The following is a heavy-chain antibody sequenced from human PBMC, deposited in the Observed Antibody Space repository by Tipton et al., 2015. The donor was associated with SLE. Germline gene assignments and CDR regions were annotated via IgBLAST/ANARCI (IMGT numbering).Heavy chain of an antibody. Sequence: LRLSCTVSGGSISSYYWSWIRQPPGKGLEWIGEINHSGSTNYNPSLKSRVTISVDTSKNQFSLKLSSVTAADTAVYYCARGGGIAAFDYWGQGTLVTVSS. CDR2: INHSGST. CDR3: ARGGGIAAFDY. CDR1: GGSISSYY. D-gene: IGHD6-13*01. V-gene: IGHV4-34*01. J-gene: IGHJ4*02.